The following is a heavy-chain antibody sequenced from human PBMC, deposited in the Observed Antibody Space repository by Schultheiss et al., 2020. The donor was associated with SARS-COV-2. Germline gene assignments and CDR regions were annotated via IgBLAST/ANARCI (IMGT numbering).Heavy chain of an antibody. D-gene: IGHD2-21*01. CDR2: INHSGST. V-gene: IGHV4-34*01. CDR3: ARCGGDVGDALDI. J-gene: IGHJ6*02. Sequence: SETLSLTCAVYGGSFSGYYWSWIRQPPGKGLEWIGEINHSGSTNYNPSLKSRVTISVDTSKNQFSLKLSSVTAADTAVYYCARCGGDVGDALDIWGQGTTVTVSS. CDR1: GGSFSGYY.